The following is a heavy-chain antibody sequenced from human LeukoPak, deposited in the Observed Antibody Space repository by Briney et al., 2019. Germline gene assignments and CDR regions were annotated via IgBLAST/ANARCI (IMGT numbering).Heavy chain of an antibody. CDR2: ISGSGGST. Sequence: GGSLRLSCAASGFAFSSYAMSWDRQAPGKGLEWVSAISGSGGSTYYADSVKGRFTISRDNSKNTLYLQMNSLRAEDTAVYYCAKAKKVQGPGHYFDYWGQGTLVTVSS. V-gene: IGHV3-23*01. D-gene: IGHD1-1*01. CDR3: AKAKKVQGPGHYFDY. CDR1: GFAFSSYA. J-gene: IGHJ4*02.